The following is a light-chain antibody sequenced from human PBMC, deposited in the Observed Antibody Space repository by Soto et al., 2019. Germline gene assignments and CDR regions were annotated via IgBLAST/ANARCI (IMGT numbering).Light chain of an antibody. Sequence: EIVMTQSPATLSVSPGERATLSCRASQSVSSNLAWYRQKPGQAPRLLIYGASTRATDIPARFSGSGSGTEFTLTISSLLSEDFAVYYCQQYNNFWTFGQGTKVEIK. CDR1: QSVSSN. CDR2: GAS. J-gene: IGKJ1*01. CDR3: QQYNNFWT. V-gene: IGKV3-15*01.